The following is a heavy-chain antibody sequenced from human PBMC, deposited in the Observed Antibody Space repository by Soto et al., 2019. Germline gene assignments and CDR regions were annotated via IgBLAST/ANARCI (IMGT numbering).Heavy chain of an antibody. CDR2: IINRGSST. J-gene: IGHJ4*02. CDR3: AKDPPGSGWSVDY. V-gene: IGHV3-23*01. D-gene: IGHD6-19*01. CDR1: GLPFSSYA. Sequence: EVQLLESGGGLVQPGGSLRLSCAASGLPFSSYAMSWVRQAPGKGLEWVSSIINRGSSTYYADSVKGRFTISRDNSKNTLYLLMTSLRAEDTARSCWAKDPPGSGWSVDYWGQGTLVTVSS.